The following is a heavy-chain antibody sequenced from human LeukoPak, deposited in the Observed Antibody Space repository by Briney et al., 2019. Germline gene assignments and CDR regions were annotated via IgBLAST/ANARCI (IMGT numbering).Heavy chain of an antibody. Sequence: GGSLRLSCAASGFTFNTYAMSWVRQAPGKGLEWVSAITGSGDDTFHTDSVKGRFTISRDNSRNTLYMDMNSLRVEDMAIYYCAKGSRSSRPYSFDFWGQGILVTVSS. CDR3: AKGSRSSRPYSFDF. D-gene: IGHD4-11*01. CDR2: ITGSGDDT. CDR1: GFTFNTYA. J-gene: IGHJ4*02. V-gene: IGHV3-23*01.